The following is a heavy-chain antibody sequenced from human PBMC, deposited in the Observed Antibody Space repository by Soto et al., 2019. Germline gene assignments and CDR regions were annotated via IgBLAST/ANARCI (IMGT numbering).Heavy chain of an antibody. CDR2: IFWDDDK. CDR3: AHGNRCFQH. Sequence: QITLKESGPTVVNPTQTLTLTCTFSGLSLSTSGVGVGWIRQPPGKALEWLALIFWDDDKRFSPSLKSRLTITKDTSKNQVVITMTNVDPVDTATYYCAHGNRCFQHWGQGTLVTVSS. J-gene: IGHJ1*01. CDR1: GLSLSTSGVG. V-gene: IGHV2-5*02.